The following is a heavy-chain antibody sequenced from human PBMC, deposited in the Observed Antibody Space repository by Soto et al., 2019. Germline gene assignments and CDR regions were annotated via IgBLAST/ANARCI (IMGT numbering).Heavy chain of an antibody. V-gene: IGHV4-39*01. CDR2: IYYSGST. J-gene: IGHJ6*03. Sequence: PSETLSLTCTVSGGSISSSSYYWGWIRQPPGKGLEWIGSIYYSGSTYYNPSLKSRVTISVDTSKNQFSLKLSSVTAADTAVYYCARQSGGKIAARRNYYYMDVWGKGTTVTVSS. CDR3: ARQSGGKIAARRNYYYMDV. CDR1: GGSISSSSYY. D-gene: IGHD6-6*01.